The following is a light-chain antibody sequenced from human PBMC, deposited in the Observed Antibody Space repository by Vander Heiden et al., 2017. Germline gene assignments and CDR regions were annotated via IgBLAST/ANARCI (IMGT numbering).Light chain of an antibody. CDR3: MQALQTPWT. V-gene: IGKV2-28*01. J-gene: IGKJ2*02. CDR1: PSLLHSNGYNY. Sequence: DIVTTESPFSLPVTPGEPASIACRSSPSLLHSNGYNYLDWYLQKPGQSPQLLIYFGSNRASGVPDRFSGSGSGTDFTLNISRVEAEDVGVYYCMQALQTPWTFGQGTKLEIK. CDR2: FGS.